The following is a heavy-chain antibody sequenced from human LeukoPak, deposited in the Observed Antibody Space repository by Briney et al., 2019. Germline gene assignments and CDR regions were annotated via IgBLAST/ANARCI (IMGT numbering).Heavy chain of an antibody. J-gene: IGHJ4*02. Sequence: ASVKVSCKASGYTFTGYYMHWVRQAPGQGLEWMGWINPNSGGTNYAQKFQGRVTMTRDTSISTAYMELSRLRSDDTAVYYCAREIAAAGKTFFDYWGQGTLVTVSS. D-gene: IGHD6-13*01. CDR1: GYTFTGYY. CDR3: AREIAAAGKTFFDY. V-gene: IGHV1-2*02. CDR2: INPNSGGT.